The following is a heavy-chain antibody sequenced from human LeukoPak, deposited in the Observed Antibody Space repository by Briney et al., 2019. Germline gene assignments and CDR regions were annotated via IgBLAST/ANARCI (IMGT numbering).Heavy chain of an antibody. CDR3: ARERDSRFDY. J-gene: IGHJ4*02. CDR2: IYYSGST. Sequence: SGTLSLTCAVSGGSISSYYWSWIRQPPGKGLEWIGYIYYSGSTNYNPSLKSRVTISVDTSKNQFSLKLSSVTAADTAVYYCARERDSRFDYWGQGTLVTVSS. D-gene: IGHD4-11*01. V-gene: IGHV4-59*01. CDR1: GGSISSYY.